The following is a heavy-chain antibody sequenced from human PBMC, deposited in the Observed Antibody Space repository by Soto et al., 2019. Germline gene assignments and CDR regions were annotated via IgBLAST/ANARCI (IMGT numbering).Heavy chain of an antibody. CDR1: GFRFSDYA. V-gene: IGHV3-23*01. CDR2: ISSTRGST. CDR3: AKVGIGWSDVFDV. J-gene: IGHJ3*01. Sequence: ESGGGLVQPGGSLRLSCAASGFRFSDYAMSWVRQAPGKGLEWVSTISSTRGSTYYADSVKGRFSISSDDSSNTLYLQMNSLRAEDTAIFYCAKVGIGWSDVFDVWGQGTMVTVSS. D-gene: IGHD6-19*01.